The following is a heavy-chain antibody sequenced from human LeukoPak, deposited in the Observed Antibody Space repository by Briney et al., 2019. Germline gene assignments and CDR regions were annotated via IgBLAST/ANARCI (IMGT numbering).Heavy chain of an antibody. CDR3: ARVRAVGVDY. Sequence: SETLSLTCTVSGGSISSWYWSWIRQPPGKGLEWIGYIYDSGNTNYNSSLKTRVTISVDTSKNQFSLKLSSVTAADTAVYYCARVRAVGVDYWGQGTLVTVSS. CDR2: IYDSGNT. V-gene: IGHV4-59*01. CDR1: GGSISSWY. D-gene: IGHD3-10*01. J-gene: IGHJ4*02.